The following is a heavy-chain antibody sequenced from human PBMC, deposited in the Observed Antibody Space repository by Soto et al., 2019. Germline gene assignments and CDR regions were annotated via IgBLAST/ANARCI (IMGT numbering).Heavy chain of an antibody. V-gene: IGHV3-21*01. CDR1: GITFSRNS. J-gene: IGHJ5*01. Sequence: GGSLRLPCVASGITFSRNSMNRVSQAPDEWLEWVSSIASGSTYNHYADSVKVRFATSTENAKNSLYLQMDSLETDDTAVYFCAREHSFFDPGRWFDSWGQGTLVTVSS. D-gene: IGHD1-26*01. CDR2: IASGSTYN. CDR3: AREHSFFDPGRWFDS.